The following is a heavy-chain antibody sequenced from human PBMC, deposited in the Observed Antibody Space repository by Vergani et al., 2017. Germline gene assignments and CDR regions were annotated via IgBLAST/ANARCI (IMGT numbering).Heavy chain of an antibody. V-gene: IGHV3-30*03. CDR1: GFTFSSYG. CDR2: ISYDGSNK. J-gene: IGHJ6*04. Sequence: QVQLVESGGGVVQPGRSLRLSCAASGFTFSSYGMHWVRQAPGKGLEWVAVISYDGSNKYYADSVKGRFTISRDNSKNTLYLQMNSLRAEDTAVYYCARGVDVWGKGTTVTVSS. CDR3: ARGVDV.